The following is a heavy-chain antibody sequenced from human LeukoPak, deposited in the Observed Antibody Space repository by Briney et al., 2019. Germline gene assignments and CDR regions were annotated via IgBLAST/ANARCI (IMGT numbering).Heavy chain of an antibody. V-gene: IGHV4-61*02. CDR1: GASVSSGSYY. Sequence: SETLSLTCTVSGASVSSGSYYWSWIRQPAGKGLEWIGRIYTSGYTDYNPSLQSRLTISLDTSKNQFSLRLTSLTAADTALYYCARDGSGYGDTCGYRNWGQGTPVTV. CDR3: ARDGSGYGDTCGYRN. D-gene: IGHD3-22*01. J-gene: IGHJ4*02. CDR2: IYTSGYT.